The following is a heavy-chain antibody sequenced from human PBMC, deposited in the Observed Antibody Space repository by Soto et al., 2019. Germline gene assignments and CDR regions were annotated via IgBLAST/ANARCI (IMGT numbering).Heavy chain of an antibody. J-gene: IGHJ4*02. V-gene: IGHV1-18*01. CDR2: ISAYNGNT. CDR3: ARALWFGELFHPPFDY. Sequence: ASVKVSCKASGYTFTSYGISWVRQAPGQGLEWMGWISAYNGNTNYAQKLQGRVTMTTDTSTSTAYMELRSLRSDDTAVYYCARALWFGELFHPPFDYWGQGTLVTVSS. CDR1: GYTFTSYG. D-gene: IGHD3-10*01.